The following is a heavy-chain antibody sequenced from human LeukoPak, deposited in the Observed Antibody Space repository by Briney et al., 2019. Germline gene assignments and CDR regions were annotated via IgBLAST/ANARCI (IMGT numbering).Heavy chain of an antibody. CDR2: ISSSSSYT. CDR3: ARDWWGYSSSWGLFDY. Sequence: GGSLRLSCAASGFTFSDYYMSWIRQAPGKGLEWVSYISSSSSYTNYADSVKGRFTISGDNSKNTVYLQMNSLKTEDTAVYYCARDWWGYSSSWGLFDYWGQGTLVTVSS. D-gene: IGHD6-13*01. CDR1: GFTFSDYY. J-gene: IGHJ4*02. V-gene: IGHV3-11*06.